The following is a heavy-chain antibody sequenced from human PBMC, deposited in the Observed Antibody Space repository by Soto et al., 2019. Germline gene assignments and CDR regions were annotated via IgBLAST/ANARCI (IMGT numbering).Heavy chain of an antibody. V-gene: IGHV1-69*13. CDR3: ARAINDDANYSWGDTIYYRCGMDV. J-gene: IGHJ6*02. CDR2: IIPIFGTA. CDR1: GGTFSIYA. D-gene: IGHD2-15*01. Sequence: AVKVSCKDSGGTFSIYAISWVLQAPVQGLEWMGGIIPIFGTANYAQKFQGRVTITADESTSTAYMELSSLRSEDTAVYYCARAINDDANYSWGDTIYYRCGMDVWGQGTTVTVSS.